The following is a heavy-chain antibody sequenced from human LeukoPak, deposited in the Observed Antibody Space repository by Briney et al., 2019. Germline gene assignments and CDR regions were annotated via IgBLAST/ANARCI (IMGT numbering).Heavy chain of an antibody. J-gene: IGHJ4*02. V-gene: IGHV1-46*01. CDR1: GYTFTSYY. CDR3: ARDRMTTVTSAQFDY. D-gene: IGHD4-17*01. CDR2: INPSGGST. Sequence: ASVKVSCKASGYTFTSYYMHWVRQAPGQGLEWMGIINPSGGSTSYAQKFQGRVTMTRDTSTSTVYMELSSLRSEDTAVYYCARDRMTTVTSAQFDYWGQGTLVTLSS.